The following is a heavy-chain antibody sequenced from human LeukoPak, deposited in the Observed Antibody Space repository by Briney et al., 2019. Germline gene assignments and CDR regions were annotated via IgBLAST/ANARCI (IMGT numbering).Heavy chain of an antibody. CDR1: GGSISSSNW. D-gene: IGHD3/OR15-3a*01. CDR2: IYHSGST. V-gene: IGHV4-4*02. CDR3: ARDMLFGESVYNWFDP. J-gene: IGHJ5*02. Sequence: SETLSLTCAVSGGSISSSNWWSWVRQPPGKGLEWIGEIYHSGSTNYNPSLKSRVTISVDKSKNQFSLKLSSVTAADTAVYYCARDMLFGESVYNWFDPWGQGTLVTVSS.